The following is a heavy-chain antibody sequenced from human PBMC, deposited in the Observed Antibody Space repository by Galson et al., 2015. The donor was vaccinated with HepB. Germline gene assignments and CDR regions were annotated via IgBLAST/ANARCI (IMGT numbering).Heavy chain of an antibody. CDR1: GFTFTSSA. CDR3: AAGVAVAGTDFDY. J-gene: IGHJ4*02. V-gene: IGHV1-58*01. CDR2: IVVGSGNT. D-gene: IGHD6-19*01. Sequence: SVKVSCKASGFTFTSSAVQWVRQARGQRLEWIGWIVVGSGNTNYAQKFQERVTITRDMSTSTAYMELSSLRSEDTAVYYCAAGVAVAGTDFDYWGQGTLVTVSS.